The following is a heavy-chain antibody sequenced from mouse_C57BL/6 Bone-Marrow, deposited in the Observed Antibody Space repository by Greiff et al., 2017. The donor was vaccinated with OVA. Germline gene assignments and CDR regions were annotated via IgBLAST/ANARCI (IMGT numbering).Heavy chain of an antibody. J-gene: IGHJ2*01. CDR1: GYTFTSYW. CDR3: ARSTRMDYFDY. Sequence: VQLQQPGAELVKPGASVKMSCKASGYTFTSYWITWVKQRPGQGLEWIGDIYPGSGSTNYNEKFKSKTTLSIDTSSSTAYMQLSSLTSEDSAVFYCARSTRMDYFDYWGQGTTLTVSS. V-gene: IGHV1-55*01. CDR2: IYPGSGST. D-gene: IGHD2-3*01.